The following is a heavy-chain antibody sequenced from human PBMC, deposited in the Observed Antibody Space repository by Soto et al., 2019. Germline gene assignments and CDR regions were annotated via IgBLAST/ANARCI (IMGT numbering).Heavy chain of an antibody. CDR3: ARRNNAFHI. V-gene: IGHV1-18*01. CDR1: GYKFSSYA. CDR2: ISVDSGNT. J-gene: IGHJ3*02. Sequence: GASVKVSCKASGYKFSSYALSWVRQAPGQGLEWLGWISVDSGNTKYVQSLQDRVSMTTDTSTGTAYMELTSLRSEDTAVYYCARRNNAFHIWGQGTMVTVSS. D-gene: IGHD4-4*01.